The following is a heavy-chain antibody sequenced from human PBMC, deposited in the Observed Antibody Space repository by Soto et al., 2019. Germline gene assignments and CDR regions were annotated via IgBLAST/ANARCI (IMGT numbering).Heavy chain of an antibody. J-gene: IGHJ6*03. D-gene: IGHD6-6*01. CDR1: GGSFSGYY. CDR2: INHSGST. V-gene: IGHV4-34*01. CDR3: ARSLPGEYSSPDYYYYYMDV. Sequence: SETLSLTCAVYGGSFSGYYWSWIRQPPGKGLEWIGEINHSGSTNYNPSLKSRVTISVDTSKNQFSLKLSSVTAADTAVYYCARSLPGEYSSPDYYYYYMDVWGKGTTVTVSS.